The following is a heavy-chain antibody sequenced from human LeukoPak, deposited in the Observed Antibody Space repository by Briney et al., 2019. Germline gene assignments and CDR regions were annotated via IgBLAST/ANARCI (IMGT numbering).Heavy chain of an antibody. CDR3: AKDAYYDFWTPIYYFDY. V-gene: IGHV3-23*01. D-gene: IGHD3-3*01. J-gene: IGHJ4*02. CDR1: GFTFSTYA. CDR2: ISGSGGST. Sequence: GGSLRLSCAASGFTFSTYAMTWVRQAPGKGLEWVSTISGSGGSTYYADSVKGRFSISRDNSKNTLYLQMNSLRAEDTAVYYCAKDAYYDFWTPIYYFDYWGQGTLVTVSS.